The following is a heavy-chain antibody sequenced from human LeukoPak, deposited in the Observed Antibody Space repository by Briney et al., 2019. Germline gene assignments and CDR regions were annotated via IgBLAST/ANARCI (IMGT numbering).Heavy chain of an antibody. CDR2: INPSGGST. CDR1: GYSFTNYY. J-gene: IGHJ4*02. Sequence: ASVTVSCKASGYSFTNYYMHWVRQAPGQGLEWMGMINPSGGSTTYAQKFQGRVTMTRDMSTSTVYMELSSLTSEDTAVYYCARTRGYYFDYWGQGTLVTVSS. V-gene: IGHV1-46*01. CDR3: ARTRGYYFDY.